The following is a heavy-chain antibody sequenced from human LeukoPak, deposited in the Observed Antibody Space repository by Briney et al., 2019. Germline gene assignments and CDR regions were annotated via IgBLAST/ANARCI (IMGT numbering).Heavy chain of an antibody. J-gene: IGHJ4*02. CDR2: SYSGGDT. CDR1: GFTVSRNY. Sequence: PGGSLRLSCAASGFTVSRNYMSWVRQAPGKGLEWVSVSYSGGDTYYPDSVKGRFTISRDNSKNTLYLQMNSLRAEDTAVYYCAREYYYDSSGYYYWGQGTLVTVSS. CDR3: AREYYYDSSGYYY. V-gene: IGHV3-53*01. D-gene: IGHD3-22*01.